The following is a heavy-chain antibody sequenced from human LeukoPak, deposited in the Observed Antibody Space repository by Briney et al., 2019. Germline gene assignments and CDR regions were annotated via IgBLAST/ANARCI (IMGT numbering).Heavy chain of an antibody. CDR1: GGSISSYY. CDR3: ARSERLRWMVRGVQFDY. D-gene: IGHD3-10*01. CDR2: IYYSGST. V-gene: IGHV4-59*01. Sequence: SETLSLTCTVSGGSISSYYWSWIRQPPGKGLEWIGYIYYSGSTNYNPSLKSRVTISVDTSKNQFSLKLSSVTAADTAVYYCARSERLRWMVRGVQFDYWGQGTLVTVSP. J-gene: IGHJ4*02.